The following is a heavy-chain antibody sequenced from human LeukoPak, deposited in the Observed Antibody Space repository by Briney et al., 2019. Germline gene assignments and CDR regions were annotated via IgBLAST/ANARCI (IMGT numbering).Heavy chain of an antibody. CDR3: ARESESSGWYDY. CDR2: ISGDGGST. CDR1: GFMFHDYA. J-gene: IGHJ4*02. Sequence: GGSLRLSCAAPGFMFHDYAIHWVRQAPGKGLEWVSLISGDGGSTFYADSVKGRFTISRDNGKNSLYLQMNSLRSDDTALYYCARESESSGWYDYWGQGTLVTVSS. D-gene: IGHD6-19*01. V-gene: IGHV3-43*02.